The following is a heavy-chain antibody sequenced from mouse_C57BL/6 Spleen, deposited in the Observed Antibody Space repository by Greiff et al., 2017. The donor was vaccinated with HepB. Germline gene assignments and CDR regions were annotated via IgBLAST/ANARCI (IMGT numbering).Heavy chain of an antibody. Sequence: QVTLKVCGPGILQPSQTLSLTCSFSGFSLSTFGMGVGWIRQPSGKGLEWLAHIWWDDDKYYNPALKSRLTISKDTSKNQVFLKIANVDTADTATYYCVSYDYDGAWFAYWGQGTLVTVSA. J-gene: IGHJ3*01. CDR3: VSYDYDGAWFAY. CDR2: IWWDDDK. V-gene: IGHV8-8*01. D-gene: IGHD2-4*01. CDR1: GFSLSTFGMG.